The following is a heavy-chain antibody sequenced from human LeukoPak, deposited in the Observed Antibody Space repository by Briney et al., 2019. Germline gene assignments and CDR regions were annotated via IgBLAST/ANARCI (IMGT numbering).Heavy chain of an antibody. J-gene: IGHJ4*02. Sequence: GGSLTLSCAASGYTFSDFSVNWVRQAPGKGLEWVSSISVRSNYRYYADSVRGRFTISRDDARDSLFLQMNSVRAEDTAVYFCVRLRRNNDRSGYYYYYDYWGQGTLVTVSS. CDR3: VRLRRNNDRSGYYYYYDY. V-gene: IGHV3-21*01. D-gene: IGHD3-22*01. CDR2: ISVRSNYR. CDR1: GYTFSDFS.